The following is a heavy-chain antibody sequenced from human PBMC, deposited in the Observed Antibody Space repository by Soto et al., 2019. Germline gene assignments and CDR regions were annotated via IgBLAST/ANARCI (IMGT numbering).Heavy chain of an antibody. CDR3: ARQFDYESSGYYYAY. Sequence: ASVKVSCKASGDTFSRYTISWVRQAPGQGLEWMGGITPMFGTANYAQKFQGRVTIAADESTSTAYMELSSLRSEDTAVYYRARQFDYESSGYYYAYWGQGTVVTVPQ. CDR1: GDTFSRYT. CDR2: ITPMFGTA. D-gene: IGHD3-22*01. J-gene: IGHJ4*02. V-gene: IGHV1-69*13.